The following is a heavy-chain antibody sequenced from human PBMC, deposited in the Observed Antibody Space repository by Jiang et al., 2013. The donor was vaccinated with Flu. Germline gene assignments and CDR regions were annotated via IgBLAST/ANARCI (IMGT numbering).Heavy chain of an antibody. V-gene: IGHV2-5*02. CDR3: TLRGGSYFDH. J-gene: IGHJ4*02. D-gene: IGHD1-26*01. Sequence: KPTQTLTLTCSFSGMSLTSNGVAVGWIRQPPGKALEWLAIIYWDDDKRYIPSLRPRLTLTRDTSQNQVVLTLTDMDAVDTATYYCTLRGGSYFDHWGQGSLVTVPS. CDR2: IYWDDDK. CDR1: GMSLTSNGVA.